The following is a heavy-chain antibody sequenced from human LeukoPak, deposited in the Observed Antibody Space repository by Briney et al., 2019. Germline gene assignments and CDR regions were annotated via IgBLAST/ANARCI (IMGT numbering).Heavy chain of an antibody. CDR2: ISWNSGSI. D-gene: IGHD3-22*01. CDR1: GFTFDDYA. CDR3: AKDSSGYYGVFDY. Sequence: PGGSLRLSCAASGFTFDDYAMHWVRQAPGKGLERVSGISWNSGSIGYADSVKGRFTISRDNAKNSLYLQMNSLRAEDTALYYCAKDSSGYYGVFDYWGQGTLVTVSS. V-gene: IGHV3-9*01. J-gene: IGHJ4*02.